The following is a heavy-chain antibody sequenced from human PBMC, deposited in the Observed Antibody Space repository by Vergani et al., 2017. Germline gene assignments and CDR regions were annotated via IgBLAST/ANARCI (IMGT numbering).Heavy chain of an antibody. Sequence: QVQLVQSGAEVKKPGASVKVSCKASGYTFTGYYMHWVRQAPGQGLEWMGWINPNSGGTNYAQKFQGRVTMTRDTSISTAYMELSRLRSDDTAVYYCARDLTPYSSGWYFAGLDGPFDPWGQGTLVTVSS. D-gene: IGHD6-19*01. CDR2: INPNSGGT. CDR3: ARDLTPYSSGWYFAGLDGPFDP. V-gene: IGHV1-2*02. J-gene: IGHJ5*02. CDR1: GYTFTGYY.